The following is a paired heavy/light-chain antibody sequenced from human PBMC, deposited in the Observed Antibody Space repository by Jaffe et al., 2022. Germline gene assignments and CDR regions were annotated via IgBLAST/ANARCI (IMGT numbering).Heavy chain of an antibody. J-gene: IGHJ4*02. Sequence: QVQLQESGPGLVKPSETLSLTCSVSGGSISSHYWNWMRQPPGKGLEWIGYVHYSGSTYYSSSLKSRVTISVDTSKNQFSLELSSVTAADTAVYYCATDSGPGRATPFDYWGQGILVTVSS. CDR2: VHYSGST. D-gene: IGHD2-15*01. V-gene: IGHV4-59*11. CDR1: GGSISSHY. CDR3: ATDSGPGRATPFDY.
Light chain of an antibody. CDR2: WAS. J-gene: IGKJ2*01. V-gene: IGKV4-1*01. CDR3: QQYYSTPYT. CDR1: QSVLYSSNNKNY. Sequence: DIVMTQSPDSLAVSLGERATINCKSSQSVLYSSNNKNYLAWYQQKPGQPPKLLIYWASTREAGVPDRFSGSGSGTDFTLTISSLQAEDVAVYYCQQYYSTPYTFGQGTKLEIK.